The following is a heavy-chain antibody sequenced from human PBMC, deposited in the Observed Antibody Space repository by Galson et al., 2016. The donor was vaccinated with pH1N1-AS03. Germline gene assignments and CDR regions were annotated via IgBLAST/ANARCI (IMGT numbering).Heavy chain of an antibody. CDR1: GYTLTRYY. D-gene: IGHD3-16*02. Sequence: SVKVSCKASGYTLTRYYMHWVRQAPGQGLEWMGIIDPSGGPTTYAPKFQGRITITTDTSTSTVYMELVSLRSEYTAVYYCARRYYFDYWGQGTLVTVSS. V-gene: IGHV1-46*01. J-gene: IGHJ4*02. CDR3: ARRYYFDY. CDR2: IDPSGGPT.